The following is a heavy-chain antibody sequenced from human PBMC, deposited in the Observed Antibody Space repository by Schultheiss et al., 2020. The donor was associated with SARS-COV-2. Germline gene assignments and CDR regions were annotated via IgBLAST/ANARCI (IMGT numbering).Heavy chain of an antibody. CDR1: GGSISSGDYY. J-gene: IGHJ5*02. CDR2: IYNSGST. Sequence: SETLSLTCTVSGGSISSGDYYWSWIRQPPGKGLEWIGYIYNSGSTNYNPSLKSRVTISVDKSKNQFSLKLSSVTAADTAVYYCAKTNRLPDTAVLCWFDPWGQGTLVTVSS. CDR3: AKTNRLPDTAVLCWFDP. D-gene: IGHD5-18*01. V-gene: IGHV4-61*05.